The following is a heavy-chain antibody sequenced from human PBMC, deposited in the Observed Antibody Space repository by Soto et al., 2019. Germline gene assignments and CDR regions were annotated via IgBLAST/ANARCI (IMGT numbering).Heavy chain of an antibody. CDR3: ARNGDSSDYRGWFDP. Sequence: EVQLVESGGGLVQPGGSLRLSCAASGFTVSSNYMSWVRQAPGKGLEWVSVIYSGGTTYYADSVKGRFPISSDNSKITLYLQMNSLRAEDTAVYYCARNGDSSDYRGWFDPWGQGTLVTVSS. V-gene: IGHV3-66*01. J-gene: IGHJ5*02. CDR1: GFTVSSNY. D-gene: IGHD3-22*01. CDR2: IYSGGTT.